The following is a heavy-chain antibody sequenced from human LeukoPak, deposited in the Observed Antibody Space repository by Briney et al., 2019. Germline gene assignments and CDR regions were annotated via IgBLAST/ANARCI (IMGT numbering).Heavy chain of an antibody. V-gene: IGHV3-53*04. CDR1: GFTVSSNY. CDR2: IYSGGST. D-gene: IGHD2-2*01. J-gene: IGHJ4*02. CDR3: ARVWLVPAAPYFDY. Sequence: GGSLRLSCAASGFTVSSNYMSWVRQAPGKGLEWVSVIYSGGSTYYADSVKGRFTISRHNSKNTLYLQVNSLRAEDTAVYYCARVWLVPAAPYFDYWGQGTLVTVSS.